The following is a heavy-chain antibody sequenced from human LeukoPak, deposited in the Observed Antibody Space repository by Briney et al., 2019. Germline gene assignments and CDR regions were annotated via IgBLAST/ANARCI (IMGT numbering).Heavy chain of an antibody. CDR1: GGSISSGGYS. D-gene: IGHD3-10*02. CDR3: ARGALSMSDAFDI. J-gene: IGHJ3*02. CDR2: IYHSGST. Sequence: SETLSLTCAVSGGSISSGGYSWSWIRQPPGKGLEWIGYIYHSGSTYYNPSLKSRVTISVDRSKNQFSLKLSSVTAADTAVYYCARGALSMSDAFDIWGQGTMVTVSS. V-gene: IGHV4-30-2*01.